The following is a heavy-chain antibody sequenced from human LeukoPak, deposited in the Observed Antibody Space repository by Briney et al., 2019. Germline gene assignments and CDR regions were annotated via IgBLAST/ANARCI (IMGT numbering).Heavy chain of an antibody. D-gene: IGHD5-18*01. CDR1: GVSIDTGDYY. CDR3: ARDGRLWLVDYYGIDV. CDR2: IYHTGSS. Sequence: SETLSLTCTVSGVSIDTGDYYWSWIRRPPGKGLEWIGYIYHTGSSYYNPPLRSRVTMSLYTSKNQFSLNLSSVTAADTAVYYCARDGRLWLVDYYGIDVWGPGATVTVSS. V-gene: IGHV4-30-4*01. J-gene: IGHJ6*02.